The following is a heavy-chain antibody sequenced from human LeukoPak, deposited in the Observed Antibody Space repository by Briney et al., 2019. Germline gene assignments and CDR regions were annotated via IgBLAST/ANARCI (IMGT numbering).Heavy chain of an antibody. V-gene: IGHV1-2*02. CDR2: INPNSGGT. Sequence: GASVKVSCKASGYTFTGYYMHWLRQAPGQGLEWMGWINPNSGGTNYAQKFQGRVTMTRDTSISTAYMELSRLRSDDTAVYYCARDPGTSGSYYYDYWGQGALVTVSS. D-gene: IGHD1-26*01. J-gene: IGHJ4*02. CDR3: ARDPGTSGSYYYDY. CDR1: GYTFTGYY.